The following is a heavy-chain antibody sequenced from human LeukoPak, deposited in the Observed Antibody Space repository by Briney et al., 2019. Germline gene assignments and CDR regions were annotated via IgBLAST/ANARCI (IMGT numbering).Heavy chain of an antibody. CDR2: IYSGGNT. D-gene: IGHD3-22*01. J-gene: IGHJ4*02. CDR1: GLTASSNC. Sequence: GGSLRLSCAASGLTASSNCMSWVRQAPGKGREWVSFIYSGGNTYYADFVKGRFTISRDNSKNTVHLQMNSLRAEDTAMYYCARRAGDYSHPYDYWGQGTLVTVSS. CDR3: ARRAGDYSHPYDY. V-gene: IGHV3-53*01.